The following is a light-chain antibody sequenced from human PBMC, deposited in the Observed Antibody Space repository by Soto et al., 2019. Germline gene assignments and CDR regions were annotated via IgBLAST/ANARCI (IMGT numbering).Light chain of an antibody. V-gene: IGLV2-14*01. CDR2: QVT. Sequence: QSALTQPASVSGSPGQSITISCTGTSSDVGGYNYVSWYQHHPGKAPQLMIFQVTNRPSGFSNRFSGGKSGNTASLTISGLQAEDEADYYCSSYTSSSTDVVFGGGTKVTVL. CDR3: SSYTSSSTDVV. J-gene: IGLJ2*01. CDR1: SSDVGGYNY.